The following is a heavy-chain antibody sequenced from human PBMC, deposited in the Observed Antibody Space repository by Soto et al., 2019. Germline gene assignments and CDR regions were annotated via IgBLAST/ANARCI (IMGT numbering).Heavy chain of an antibody. D-gene: IGHD4-17*01. CDR1: GFTFSSYS. Sequence: EVQLVESGGGLVKPGGSLRLSCAASGFTFSSYSMNWVRQAPGKGLEWVSSISRSSSYIYYADSVKGRFTISRDNAKNSLYLQMNSLRAEDTAVYYCASAPERDVTTKLVDAFDIWGPGTMVTVSS. J-gene: IGHJ3*02. V-gene: IGHV3-21*01. CDR3: ASAPERDVTTKLVDAFDI. CDR2: ISRSSSYI.